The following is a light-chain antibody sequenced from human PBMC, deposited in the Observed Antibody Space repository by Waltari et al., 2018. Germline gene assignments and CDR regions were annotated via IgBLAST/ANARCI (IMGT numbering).Light chain of an antibody. J-gene: IGKJ1*01. V-gene: IGKV3D-15*01. CDR3: QQYNYWPWT. Sequence: EIVMTQSPATLSVSPGESATLSCRASQSLSSTFAWYQQKPGQAPRLLIYSTSTRATCIPARFRGSGSGTEFTRTISSRQSEDFAIYYCQQYNYWPWTFGQGTRVEIK. CDR1: QSLSST. CDR2: STS.